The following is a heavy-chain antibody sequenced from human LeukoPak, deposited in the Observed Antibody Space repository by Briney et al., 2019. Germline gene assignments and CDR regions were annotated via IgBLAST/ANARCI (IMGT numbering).Heavy chain of an antibody. Sequence: GGSLRLSCAVSGFTVSSNYMTWVRQAPGKGLAWVSVLYSGGTTYYADSVKGRFTISRDNSKNTLYLQMNSLRPEDTAVYYCAREFSGCDYWGQGTLVTVSS. J-gene: IGHJ4*02. CDR2: LYSGGTT. D-gene: IGHD6-19*01. V-gene: IGHV3-53*01. CDR3: AREFSGCDY. CDR1: GFTVSSNY.